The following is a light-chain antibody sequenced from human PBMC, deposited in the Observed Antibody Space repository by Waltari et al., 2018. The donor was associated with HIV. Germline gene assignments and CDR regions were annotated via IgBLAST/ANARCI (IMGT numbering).Light chain of an antibody. V-gene: IGLV1-40*01. J-gene: IGLJ2*01. Sequence: QSVLTQPPSVSGAPGQRVTISCTGGSPNIGAPYDVHWYQQFPGPAPKLLIYGSTNRPSGVPDRFSGSKSGTSASLAITGLQAEDEADYYCQSYDNSLGVVFGGGTKLTVL. CDR1: SPNIGAPYD. CDR3: QSYDNSLGVV. CDR2: GST.